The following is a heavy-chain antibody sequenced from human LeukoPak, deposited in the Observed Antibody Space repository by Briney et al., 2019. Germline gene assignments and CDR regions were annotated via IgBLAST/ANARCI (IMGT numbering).Heavy chain of an antibody. CDR2: IYPCDSDT. J-gene: IGHJ2*01. V-gene: IGHV5-51*01. D-gene: IGHD4-11*01. CDR1: GCSFTSYW. Sequence: GESLKISCRGSGCSFTSYWIGWVRPMPGKGLEWMGIIYPCDSDTRYTPSFQGQVTVSADKYISTAYLHWISLQASDTAMYYCARLYSNYGFGSGYFDLGGRGTLVTVPA. CDR3: ARLYSNYGFGSGYFDL.